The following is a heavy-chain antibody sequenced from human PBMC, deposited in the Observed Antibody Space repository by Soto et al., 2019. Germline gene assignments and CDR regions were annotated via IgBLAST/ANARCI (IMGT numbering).Heavy chain of an antibody. J-gene: IGHJ5*02. CDR3: ARGFFLTGYLNWFDP. Sequence: QVQLQQWGAGLLKPSETLSLTCAVYGGSFSGYYWSWIRQPPGKGLEWIGGINHSGSTNYNSSLKYRVTISVDTSQNQFSLKLSSVTAADPAVYYCARGFFLTGYLNWFDPWGQGTLVTVSS. D-gene: IGHD3-9*01. CDR1: GGSFSGYY. CDR2: INHSGST. V-gene: IGHV4-34*01.